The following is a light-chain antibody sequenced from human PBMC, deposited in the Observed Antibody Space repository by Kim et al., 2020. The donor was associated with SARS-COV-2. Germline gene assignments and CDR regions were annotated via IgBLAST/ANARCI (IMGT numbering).Light chain of an antibody. CDR2: YDS. CDR3: RVWDSSSDHPWV. Sequence: PGKPARITCGGNNIGSKSVLWYQQKPGQAPVLVIYYDSDRPSGIPERFSGSNSGNTATLTISRVEAGDEADYYCRVWDSSSDHPWVFGGGTKLTVL. CDR1: NIGSKS. J-gene: IGLJ3*02. V-gene: IGLV3-21*04.